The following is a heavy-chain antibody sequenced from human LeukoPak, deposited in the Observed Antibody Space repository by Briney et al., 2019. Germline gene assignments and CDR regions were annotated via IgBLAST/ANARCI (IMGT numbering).Heavy chain of an antibody. CDR1: GFTFSSYW. Sequence: GGSLRLSCAASGFTFSSYWMHWVRQAPGKGLVWVSRINSDGRSTSYADSVKGRSTISRDNTNNTLYLQMNSLRAEDTAVYYCARGVGYCSSTSCYWWFDPWGQGTLVTVSS. CDR2: INSDGRST. V-gene: IGHV3-74*01. D-gene: IGHD2-2*01. CDR3: ARGVGYCSSTSCYWWFDP. J-gene: IGHJ5*02.